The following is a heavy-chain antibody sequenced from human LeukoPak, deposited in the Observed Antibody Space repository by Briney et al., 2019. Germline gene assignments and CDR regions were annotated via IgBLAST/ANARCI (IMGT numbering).Heavy chain of an antibody. D-gene: IGHD3-3*01. Sequence: GGSLRLSCAASGFTVSSNYMSWVRQAPGKGLEWGSGISGSGDSTYYVDSVKGRFTISRDNSKSTLYLHMNSLRDEDTAVYYCARGVYYDFWSGYYDLLYYFDYWGQGTLVTVSS. CDR1: GFTVSSNY. V-gene: IGHV3-23*01. J-gene: IGHJ4*02. CDR3: ARGVYYDFWSGYYDLLYYFDY. CDR2: ISGSGDST.